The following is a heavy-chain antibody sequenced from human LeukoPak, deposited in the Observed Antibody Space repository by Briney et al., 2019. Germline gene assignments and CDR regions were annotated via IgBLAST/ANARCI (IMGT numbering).Heavy chain of an antibody. Sequence: GGSLRLSCAASGFTFDDYAMHWVRQAPGKGLEWVSLISGDGGSTYYADSVKGRFTISRDNSKNSLYLQMNSLRTADTALYYCAKVRNYYDSSGYSSYFQHWGQGTLVTVSS. J-gene: IGHJ1*01. D-gene: IGHD3-22*01. V-gene: IGHV3-43*02. CDR2: ISGDGGST. CDR3: AKVRNYYDSSGYSSYFQH. CDR1: GFTFDDYA.